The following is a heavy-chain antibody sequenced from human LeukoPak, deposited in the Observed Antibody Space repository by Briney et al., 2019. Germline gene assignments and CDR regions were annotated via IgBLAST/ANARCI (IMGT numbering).Heavy chain of an antibody. V-gene: IGHV3-23*01. CDR1: GFTFSSYA. CDR3: AKEKHSSGYNAFDI. Sequence: GGSLRLSCTASGFTFSSYALSWVRQAPGKGLEGVSGFSGSGGSTYYAHSVKGRFTLSRDSSKHTLYLQMNSLRAEDTAVYYCAKEKHSSGYNAFDIWGQGTMVTVSS. CDR2: FSGSGGST. D-gene: IGHD3-22*01. J-gene: IGHJ3*02.